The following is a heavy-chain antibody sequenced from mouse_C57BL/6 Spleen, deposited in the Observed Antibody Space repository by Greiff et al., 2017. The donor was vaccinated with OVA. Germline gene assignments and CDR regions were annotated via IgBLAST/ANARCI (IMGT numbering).Heavy chain of an antibody. CDR1: GFTFSSYG. V-gene: IGHV5-6*01. J-gene: IGHJ4*01. D-gene: IGHD1-3*01. CDR2: ISSGGSYT. CDR3: ARQIKGDYYAMDY. Sequence: EVKLMESGGDLVKPGGSLKLSCAASGFTFSSYGMSWVRKTPDKRLEWVATISSGGSYTYYPDSVKGRFTISRDNAKNTLYLQMSSLKSEDTAMYYCARQIKGDYYAMDYWGQGTSVTVSS.